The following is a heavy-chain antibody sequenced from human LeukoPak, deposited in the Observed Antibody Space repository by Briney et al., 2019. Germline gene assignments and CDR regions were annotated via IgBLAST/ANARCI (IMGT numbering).Heavy chain of an antibody. J-gene: IGHJ4*02. V-gene: IGHV4-4*07. D-gene: IGHD6-19*01. CDR3: ARDHSSGWITDS. CDR1: GGSFSGYY. Sequence: SETLSLTCAVYGGSFSGYYWSWIRRPAGKGLEWIGRIDTGGFTRCNPSLKSRVTMSVDTSKNQFSLKLSSVTAADTAVYYCARDHSSGWITDSWGQGTLVTVSS. CDR2: IDTGGFT.